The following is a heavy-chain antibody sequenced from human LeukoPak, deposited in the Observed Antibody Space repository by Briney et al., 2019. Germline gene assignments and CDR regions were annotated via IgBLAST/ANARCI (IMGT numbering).Heavy chain of an antibody. CDR2: INPNSGGT. CDR3: ARGSVVRVTIPYFDY. CDR1: GYTFTGYY. D-gene: IGHD3-10*01. V-gene: IGHV1-2*02. J-gene: IGHJ4*02. Sequence: ASVKVSCKASGYTFTGYYMHWVRQAPGQGLEWMGWINPNSGGTNYAQKFQGRVTMTRDTSTSTAYMELSRLRSDDTAVYYCARGSVVRVTIPYFDYWGQGTLVTVSS.